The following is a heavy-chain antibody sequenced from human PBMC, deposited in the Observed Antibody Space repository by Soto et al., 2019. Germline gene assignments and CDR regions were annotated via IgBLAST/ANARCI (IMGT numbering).Heavy chain of an antibody. Sequence: PSETLSLTCAVYGGSFSGYYWSWIRQPPGKGLEWIGEINHSGSTNYNPSLKSRVTISVDTSKNQFSLKLSSVTAADTAVYYCARGSAAAGSYFDYWGQGTLVTVSS. CDR1: GGSFSGYY. D-gene: IGHD6-13*01. CDR2: INHSGST. V-gene: IGHV4-34*01. J-gene: IGHJ4*02. CDR3: ARGSAAAGSYFDY.